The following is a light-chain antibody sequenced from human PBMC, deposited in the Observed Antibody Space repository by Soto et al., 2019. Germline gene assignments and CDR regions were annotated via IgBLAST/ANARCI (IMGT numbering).Light chain of an antibody. CDR1: KSISSY. CDR2: AAS. Sequence: DIQMTQSPSSLSASVGDRVTITCRASKSISSYLNWYQQKPGKAPKLLIYAASSVQSGVPSRFSGSGSGTDFTLTISSLQPEDFATYYCQQSYSTPLTFVGGTKVEIK. J-gene: IGKJ4*01. V-gene: IGKV1-39*01. CDR3: QQSYSTPLT.